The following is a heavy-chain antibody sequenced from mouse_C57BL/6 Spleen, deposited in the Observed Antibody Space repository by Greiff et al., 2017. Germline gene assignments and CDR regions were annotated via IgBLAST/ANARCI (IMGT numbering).Heavy chain of an antibody. Sequence: EVKLVESGGGLVQPGGSLSLSCAASGFTFTDYYMSWVRQPPGTALEWLGFIRKKANGYTTEYSASVKGRFTISRDNSQSILYLQMNALRAEDSATEYCARYKEYGSSYGGYAMDYWGQGTSVTVSS. J-gene: IGHJ4*01. V-gene: IGHV7-3*01. D-gene: IGHD1-1*01. CDR3: ARYKEYGSSYGGYAMDY. CDR2: IRKKANGYTT. CDR1: GFTFTDYY.